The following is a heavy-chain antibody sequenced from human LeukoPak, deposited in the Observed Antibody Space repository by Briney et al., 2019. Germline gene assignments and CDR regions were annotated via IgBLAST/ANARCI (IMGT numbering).Heavy chain of an antibody. CDR1: GFTFSSYA. Sequence: GGSLRLSCAASGFTFSSYAMSWVRQAPGKGLEWVSTISGSGGSTYYADSVKGRFTISRDNSKNTLYLQMNSLRAEDTAVYYCARGGDIVVVPAALDYWGQGTRVTVSS. CDR3: ARGGDIVVVPAALDY. D-gene: IGHD2-2*01. CDR2: ISGSGGST. V-gene: IGHV3-23*01. J-gene: IGHJ4*02.